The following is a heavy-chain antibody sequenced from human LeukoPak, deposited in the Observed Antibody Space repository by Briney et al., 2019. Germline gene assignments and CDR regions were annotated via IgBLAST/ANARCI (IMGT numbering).Heavy chain of an antibody. Sequence: SETLSLTCTVSGGSISSYYWSWIRQPPGKGLEWIGYIYYSGSTNYNPSLKSRVTISVDTSKNQFSLKLSSVTAADTAVYYCARQSLGYCSGGSCYNWFDPWGQGTLVTVSS. D-gene: IGHD2-15*01. J-gene: IGHJ5*02. CDR2: IYYSGST. CDR3: ARQSLGYCSGGSCYNWFDP. CDR1: GGSISSYY. V-gene: IGHV4-59*08.